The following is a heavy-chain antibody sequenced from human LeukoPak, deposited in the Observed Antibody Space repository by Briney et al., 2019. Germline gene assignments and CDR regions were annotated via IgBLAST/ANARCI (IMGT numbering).Heavy chain of an antibody. V-gene: IGHV3-11*04. CDR3: ARVLLWFDYYLDV. CDR1: GFTFSDYY. CDR2: ISSSGSTI. J-gene: IGHJ6*03. Sequence: GGSLRLSCAASGFTFSDYYMSWIRQAPGKGLEWVSYISSSGSTIYYADSVKGRFTISRDNAKNSLYLQMNSLRAEDTAVYYCARVLLWFDYYLDVWGKGTTVTVSS. D-gene: IGHD3-10*01.